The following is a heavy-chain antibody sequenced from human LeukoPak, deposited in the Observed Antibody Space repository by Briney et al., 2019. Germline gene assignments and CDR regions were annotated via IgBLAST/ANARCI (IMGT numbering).Heavy chain of an antibody. J-gene: IGHJ4*02. CDR2: IYPGDSDT. D-gene: IGHD3-22*01. Sequence: GESLKISCKGSGYSFTSYWIGWVRQMPGKGLEWMGIIYPGDSDTRYSPSFQGQVTISADKSISTAYLQWSSLKASDTAMYCCASFLTPDGYDSSGYYYFDYWGQGTLVTVSS. CDR3: ASFLTPDGYDSSGYYYFDY. CDR1: GYSFTSYW. V-gene: IGHV5-51*01.